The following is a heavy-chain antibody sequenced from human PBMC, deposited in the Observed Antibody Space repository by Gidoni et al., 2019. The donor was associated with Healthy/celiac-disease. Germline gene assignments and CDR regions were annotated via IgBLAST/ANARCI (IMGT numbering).Heavy chain of an antibody. Sequence: VQLVESGGVVVQPGRSLRLPCAASGFTFSSYGMHWVRQAPGKGLEWVAVIWYDGSNKYYADSVKGRFTISRDNSKNTLYLQMNSLRAEDTAVYYCAREAAAASNYFDYWGQGTLVTVSS. CDR1: GFTFSSYG. CDR2: IWYDGSNK. J-gene: IGHJ4*02. CDR3: AREAAAASNYFDY. D-gene: IGHD6-13*01. V-gene: IGHV3-33*01.